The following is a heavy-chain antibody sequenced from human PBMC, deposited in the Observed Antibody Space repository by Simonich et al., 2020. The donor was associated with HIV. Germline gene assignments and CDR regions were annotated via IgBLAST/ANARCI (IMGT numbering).Heavy chain of an antibody. CDR2: IYHSGST. CDR3: ARDYYDSSGDNHFDP. Sequence: QVQLQESGPGLVKPSETLSLTCAVSGYSIRSGYYWGWIRQPPGKGLDWIGSIYHSGSTYKHPSLQSRVTISGDTSKNQFSLKLSSVTAADTAVYYCARDYYDSSGDNHFDPWGQGTLVTVSS. V-gene: IGHV4-38-2*02. CDR1: GYSIRSGYY. J-gene: IGHJ5*02. D-gene: IGHD3-22*01.